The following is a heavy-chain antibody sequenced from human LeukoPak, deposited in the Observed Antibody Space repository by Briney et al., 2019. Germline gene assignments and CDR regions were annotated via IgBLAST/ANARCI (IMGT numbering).Heavy chain of an antibody. CDR1: GFTFSSYA. CDR3: ARDGGAWIQLWLSFDC. D-gene: IGHD5-18*01. Sequence: PGGSLRLSCAASGFTFSSYAMHWVRQAPGKGLEWVAAISYDRSNKYYADSVKGRFTISRDNSENTLYLQMNSLKIEDTAVYYCARDGGAWIQLWLSFDCWGQGTLVTVSS. CDR2: ISYDRSNK. V-gene: IGHV3-30-3*01. J-gene: IGHJ4*02.